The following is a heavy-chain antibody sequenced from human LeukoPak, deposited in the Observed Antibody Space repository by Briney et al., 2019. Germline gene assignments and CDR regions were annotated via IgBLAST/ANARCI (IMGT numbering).Heavy chain of an antibody. Sequence: PGESRKISCKGSGYSFTSYRIGWVRQMPGKGLEWMGIIYPGDSDTRYSPSFQGQVTISADKSISTAYLQWSSLKASDTAMYYCARFGAARRRDYQPFDYWGQGTLVTVSS. D-gene: IGHD6-6*01. V-gene: IGHV5-51*01. CDR3: ARFGAARRRDYQPFDY. CDR2: IYPGDSDT. J-gene: IGHJ4*02. CDR1: GYSFTSYR.